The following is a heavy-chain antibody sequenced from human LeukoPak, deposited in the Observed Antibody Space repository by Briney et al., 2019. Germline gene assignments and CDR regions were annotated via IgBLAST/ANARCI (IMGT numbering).Heavy chain of an antibody. Sequence: GGSLRLSCAASGFAFSNSDMHWVRQPSGKGLEWVSSIGTTGDTYYPDSVKGRFSISREDAKNSLSLQMNSLRAEDTAVYYCAISKTYCGGDCCFHSWGPGTPVTVSS. CDR1: GFAFSNSD. J-gene: IGHJ5*02. CDR3: AISKTYCGGDCCFHS. V-gene: IGHV3-13*01. D-gene: IGHD2-21*02. CDR2: IGTTGDT.